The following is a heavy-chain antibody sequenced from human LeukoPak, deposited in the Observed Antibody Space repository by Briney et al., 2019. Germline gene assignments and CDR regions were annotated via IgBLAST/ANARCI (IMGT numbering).Heavy chain of an antibody. CDR2: ISGSGGST. J-gene: IGHJ4*02. D-gene: IGHD4-17*01. Sequence: GGSLTHSFPASGFTFLNYAWNWLGQARAKGLEWVSSISGSGGSTYNADSVEGRFPVSRDSSKNTLYLQMNSLRAEDTALSYCARGRGGDYVPSRFDYWGQGTLVTVSS. CDR1: GFTFLNYA. V-gene: IGHV3-23*01. CDR3: ARGRGGDYVPSRFDY.